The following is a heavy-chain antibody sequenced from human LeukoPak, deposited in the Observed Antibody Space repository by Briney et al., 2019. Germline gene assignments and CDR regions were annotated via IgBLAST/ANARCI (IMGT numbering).Heavy chain of an antibody. CDR2: ISYDERDE. V-gene: IGHV3-30*18. J-gene: IGHJ4*02. D-gene: IGHD3-10*01. CDR3: AKDSKGSGTYYDRYFDY. CDR1: GFTFSRSG. Sequence: PGGSRRLSCAASGFTFSRSGIHWVRQAPGRGLEWVAVISYDERDEYYADSVKGRFTISRDNSKNTLYLQMNSLRAEDTAVYYCAKDSKGSGTYYDRYFDYWGQGTLVTVSS.